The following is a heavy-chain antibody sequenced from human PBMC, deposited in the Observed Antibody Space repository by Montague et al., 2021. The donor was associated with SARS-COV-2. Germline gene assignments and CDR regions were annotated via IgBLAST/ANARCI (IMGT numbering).Heavy chain of an antibody. Sequence: SETLSLTCTVPGGSDRSGSYYWSWIRQPPGKGLEWIGYIYYSGSTNYNPSLKSRVTISVDTSKNQFSLKLSSVTAADTAVYYCARDPWRITIFGVVTRYGMDVWGQGTTVTVSS. CDR1: GGSDRSGSYY. V-gene: IGHV4-61*01. D-gene: IGHD3-3*01. J-gene: IGHJ6*02. CDR2: IYYSGST. CDR3: ARDPWRITIFGVVTRYGMDV.